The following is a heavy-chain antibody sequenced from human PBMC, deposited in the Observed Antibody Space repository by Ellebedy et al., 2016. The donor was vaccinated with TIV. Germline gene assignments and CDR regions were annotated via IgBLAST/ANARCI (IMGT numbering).Heavy chain of an antibody. V-gene: IGHV1-46*01. CDR2: INPSGGST. D-gene: IGHD3-10*01. Sequence: AASVKVSCKASGYTFTSYGISWARQAPGQGLEWMGIINPSGGSTSYAQKFQGRVTMTRDTSTSTVYMELSSLRSEDTAVYYCARDGGHGSGLDPFDYWGQGTLVTVSS. J-gene: IGHJ4*02. CDR1: GYTFTSYG. CDR3: ARDGGHGSGLDPFDY.